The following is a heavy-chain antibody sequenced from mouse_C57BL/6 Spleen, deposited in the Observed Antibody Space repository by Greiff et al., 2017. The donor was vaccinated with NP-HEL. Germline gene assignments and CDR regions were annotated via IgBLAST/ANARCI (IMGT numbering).Heavy chain of an antibody. CDR1: GYTFTDYN. D-gene: IGHD1-1*01. J-gene: IGHJ1*03. CDR2: INPNNGGT. CDR3: ARGSYGSSYWYFDV. V-gene: IGHV1-18*01. Sequence: EVKLQESGPELVKPGASVKIPCKASGYTFTDYNMDWVKQSHGKSLEWIGDINPNNGGTIYNQKFKGKATLTVDKSSSTAYMELRSLTSEDTAVYYCARGSYGSSYWYFDVWGTGTTVTVSS.